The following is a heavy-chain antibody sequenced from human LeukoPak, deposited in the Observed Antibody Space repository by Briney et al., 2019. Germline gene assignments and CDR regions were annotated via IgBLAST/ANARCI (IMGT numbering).Heavy chain of an antibody. D-gene: IGHD7-27*01. CDR1: GYSFTSYW. Sequence: GESLKVSCKGSGYSFTSYWIGWVRQMPGKGLGWMGIIYPGDSDTRYSTSFQGQVTISSDKSISTAYLQWSSLKASDTAMYYCASRFLNWGGSGEAFDIWGQGTMVTVSS. J-gene: IGHJ3*02. CDR3: ASRFLNWGGSGEAFDI. V-gene: IGHV5-51*01. CDR2: IYPGDSDT.